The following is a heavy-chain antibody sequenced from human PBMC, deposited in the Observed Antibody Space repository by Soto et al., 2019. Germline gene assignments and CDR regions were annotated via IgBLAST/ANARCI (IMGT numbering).Heavy chain of an antibody. D-gene: IGHD3-16*01. CDR3: ARDNMRARDGMDV. CDR1: GGSFSGYY. V-gene: IGHV4-34*01. Sequence: SETLSLTCAVYGGSFSGYYWSWIRQPPGKGLEWIGEINHSGSTNYNPSLKSRVTISVDTSKNQFSLKLSSVTAADTAVYYCARDNMRARDGMDVWGQGPTVTVSS. J-gene: IGHJ6*02. CDR2: INHSGST.